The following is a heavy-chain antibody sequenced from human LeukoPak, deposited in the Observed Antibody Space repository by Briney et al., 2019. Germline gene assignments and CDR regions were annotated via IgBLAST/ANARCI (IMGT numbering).Heavy chain of an antibody. D-gene: IGHD1-1*01. V-gene: IGHV3-21*01. CDR2: ISSSSTYI. CDR3: ARETGPPWLGYYMDV. CDR1: GFIFSSYS. J-gene: IGHJ6*03. Sequence: PGGSLRLSCAASGFIFSSYSMNWVRQAPGKGLEWVSSISSSSTYIYYADSVKGRFTVSRDNAKNSLYLQMNSLRAEDTAVYYCARETGPPWLGYYMDVWGKGTTVTISS.